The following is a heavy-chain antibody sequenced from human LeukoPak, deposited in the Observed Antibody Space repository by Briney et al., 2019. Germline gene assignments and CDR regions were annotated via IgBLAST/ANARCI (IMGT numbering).Heavy chain of an antibody. J-gene: IGHJ4*02. CDR3: ARGLRDIVEKYYFDY. Sequence: SETLSLTCAVYGGSFSGYYWSWIRQPPGKGLEWIGEINHSGSTYYNPSLKSRVTISVDTSKNQFSLKLSSVTAADTAVYYCARGLRDIVEKYYFDYWGQGTLVTVSS. V-gene: IGHV4-34*01. CDR2: INHSGST. CDR1: GGSFSGYY. D-gene: IGHD2-15*01.